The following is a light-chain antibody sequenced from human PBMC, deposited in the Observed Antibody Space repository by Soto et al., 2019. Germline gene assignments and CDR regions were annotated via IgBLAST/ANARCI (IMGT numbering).Light chain of an antibody. CDR3: HQYNIWPPWT. CDR1: QSVSRN. CDR2: GAS. J-gene: IGKJ1*01. Sequence: EVVMTQSPGTLSLSPGERATLSCRASQSVSRNLAWYHQKPGQPPRLLIYGASTRATCIPARFSGSGSGTKYTHTISRLQSEHFAVYYCHQYNIWPPWTFGQGTKVEVK. V-gene: IGKV3-15*01.